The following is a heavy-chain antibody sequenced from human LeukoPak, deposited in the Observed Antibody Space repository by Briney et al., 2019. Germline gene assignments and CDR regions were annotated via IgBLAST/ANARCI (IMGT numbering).Heavy chain of an antibody. CDR1: GFTVSSNY. J-gene: IGHJ4*02. CDR3: ARGMGLAVAGNFDY. D-gene: IGHD6-19*01. Sequence: GGSLRLSCAASGFTVSSNYMSWVRQAPGKGLEWFSVIYSGGSTYYADSVKGRFTISRDNSKNTLYLQMNSLRAEDTAVYYCARGMGLAVAGNFDYWGQGTLVTVSS. V-gene: IGHV3-66*02. CDR2: IYSGGST.